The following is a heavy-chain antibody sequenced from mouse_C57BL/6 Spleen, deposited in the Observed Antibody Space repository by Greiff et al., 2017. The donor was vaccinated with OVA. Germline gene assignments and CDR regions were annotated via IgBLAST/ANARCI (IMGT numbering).Heavy chain of an antibody. D-gene: IGHD3-2*02. Sequence: QVQLQQSGAELVRPGSSVKLSCKASGYTFTSYWMHWVKQRPIQGLEWIGNIDPSDSETHYNQKFKDKATLTVDKSSSTAHMQLRSQTSEDSAAYYCARGPPHKTTAQVFAYWGQGTLVTVSA. V-gene: IGHV1-52*01. CDR2: IDPSDSET. CDR3: ARGPPHKTTAQVFAY. CDR1: GYTFTSYW. J-gene: IGHJ3*01.